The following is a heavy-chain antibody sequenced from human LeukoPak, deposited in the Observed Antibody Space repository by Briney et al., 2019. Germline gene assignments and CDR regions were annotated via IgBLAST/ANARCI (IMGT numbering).Heavy chain of an antibody. Sequence: ASVKVSCKASGYTFTAYYLHWVRQAPGQGLEWMGWINPNTGGAKYAQKFQGRVTMTRDTSISTAYMELSRLRSDDTAVYYCARARVAARPHDYWGQGTLVTVSS. V-gene: IGHV1-2*02. CDR1: GYTFTAYY. CDR2: INPNTGGA. CDR3: ARARVAARPHDY. D-gene: IGHD6-6*01. J-gene: IGHJ4*02.